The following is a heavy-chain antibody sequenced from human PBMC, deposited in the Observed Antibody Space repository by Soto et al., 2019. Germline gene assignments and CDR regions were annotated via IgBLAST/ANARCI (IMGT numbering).Heavy chain of an antibody. CDR3: ARQGFGPLHGLVDV. J-gene: IGHJ6*02. D-gene: IGHD3-10*01. CDR1: GGSISSYY. CDR2: VHHSWGS. Sequence: QVQLQESGPGLVKPSETLSLSCTVSGGSISSYYWSWFRQSPGKRMEWIGYVHHSWGSSYNPSLQSRVAISLDTSKSQLSLKVTYVTATDTAVYYCARQGFGPLHGLVDVWGQGTTVTVSS. V-gene: IGHV4-59*08.